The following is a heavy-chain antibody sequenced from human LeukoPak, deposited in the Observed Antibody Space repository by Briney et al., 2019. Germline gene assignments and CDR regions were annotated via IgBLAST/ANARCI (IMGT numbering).Heavy chain of an antibody. J-gene: IGHJ5*02. CDR3: ARAPRLGRFPGWFDP. V-gene: IGHV1-18*01. Sequence: GASVKVSCKASGYTFTSYGISWVRQAPGQGLEWMGWISAYNGNTNYAQKLQGRVTMTTDTSTSTAYMELRSLRSDDTAVYYCARAPRLGRFPGWFDPWGQGTLVTVSS. D-gene: IGHD3-3*01. CDR2: ISAYNGNT. CDR1: GYTFTSYG.